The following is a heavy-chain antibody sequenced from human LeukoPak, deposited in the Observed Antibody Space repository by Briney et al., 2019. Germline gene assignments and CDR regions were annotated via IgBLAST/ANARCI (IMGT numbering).Heavy chain of an antibody. J-gene: IGHJ4*02. D-gene: IGHD1-26*01. CDR3: TSDPRIGRYFDY. Sequence: GGSLRLSCAASGFTFNNAWMTWVRQVPGKGLEWVGRVKSKADGGTTDYAAPVEGRFTISRDDLENTLYLQMNSLKTEDTAVYYCTSDPRIGRYFDYWGQGTLVTVSS. CDR1: GFTFNNAW. V-gene: IGHV3-15*01. CDR2: VKSKADGGTT.